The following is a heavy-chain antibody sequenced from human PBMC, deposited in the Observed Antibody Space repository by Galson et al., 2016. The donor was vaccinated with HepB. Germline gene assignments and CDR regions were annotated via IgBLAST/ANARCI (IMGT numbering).Heavy chain of an antibody. CDR2: IRSKTDGETT. D-gene: IGHD4-17*01. Sequence: SLRLSCAASGSTFSNAWMTWVRLAPGKGLEWVGRIRSKTDGETTDYAAPVKGRLTISRDDSKNTLYLQMNSLKIEDTAVYYCTTEYGDYLRRYYFDYWGQGTLVTVSS. V-gene: IGHV3-15*01. CDR3: TTEYGDYLRRYYFDY. J-gene: IGHJ4*02. CDR1: GSTFSNAW.